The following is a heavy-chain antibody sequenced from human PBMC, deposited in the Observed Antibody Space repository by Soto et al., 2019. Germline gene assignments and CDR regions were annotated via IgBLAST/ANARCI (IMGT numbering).Heavy chain of an antibody. V-gene: IGHV1-24*01. D-gene: IGHD4-17*01. CDR3: ATTIYGDYDYYYYGMDV. J-gene: IGHJ6*02. CDR1: GYTLTELS. Sequence: ASVKVSCKVSGYTLTELSMHWVRQAPGKGLEWMGGFDPEDGETIYAQKFQGRVTMTEDTSTDTAYMELSSLRSEDTAVYYCATTIYGDYDYYYYGMDVCGQGTTVTVSS. CDR2: FDPEDGET.